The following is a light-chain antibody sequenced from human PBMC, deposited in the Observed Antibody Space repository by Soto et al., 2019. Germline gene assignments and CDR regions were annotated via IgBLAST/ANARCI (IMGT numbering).Light chain of an antibody. Sequence: QLVLTQSSSASASLGSSVKFTCTLSSGHSSYIIAWHQQQPGKAPRYLMKLEGSGSYNKGSGVPDRFSGSSSGADRYLTICNLQFEDEADYYCETWDSNIWVFGGGTKLTVL. CDR3: ETWDSNIWV. V-gene: IGLV4-60*02. CDR1: SGHSSYI. J-gene: IGLJ3*02. CDR2: LEGSGSY.